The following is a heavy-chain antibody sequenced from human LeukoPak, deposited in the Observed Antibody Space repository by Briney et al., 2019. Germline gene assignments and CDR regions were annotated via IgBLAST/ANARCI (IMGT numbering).Heavy chain of an antibody. V-gene: IGHV1-69*04. CDR1: GGTFSSYA. CDR3: ARDRLDYGDSYTLDS. J-gene: IGHJ4*02. CDR2: IIPVLDMA. D-gene: IGHD4-17*01. Sequence: SVKVSCKASGGTFSSYAISWVRQAPGQGLEWMGRIIPVLDMANHAEEFQARVTITADKSTSTAYMELSSLRSEDTAIYYCARDRLDYGDSYTLDSWGQGTLVTVSS.